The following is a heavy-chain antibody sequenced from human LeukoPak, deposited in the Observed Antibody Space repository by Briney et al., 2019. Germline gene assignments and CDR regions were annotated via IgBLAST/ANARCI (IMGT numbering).Heavy chain of an antibody. D-gene: IGHD6-19*01. CDR3: ARDNRIAVGIENLDY. Sequence: PGGSLRLSCAASGFTFSSYSMNWVRQAPGKGLEWVSSISSSSSYIYYADSVKGRFTISRDNAKNSLYLQMNSLRAEDTAVYYCARDNRIAVGIENLDYWGQGTLVTVSS. CDR1: GFTFSSYS. J-gene: IGHJ4*02. CDR2: ISSSSSYI. V-gene: IGHV3-21*01.